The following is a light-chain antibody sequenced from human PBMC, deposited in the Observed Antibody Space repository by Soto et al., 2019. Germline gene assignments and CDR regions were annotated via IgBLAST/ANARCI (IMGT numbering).Light chain of an antibody. V-gene: IGKV3-20*01. CDR3: QQYDTSPRT. J-gene: IGKJ2*01. CDR2: GAS. CDR1: QSVSRSF. Sequence: EIVLTQSPGTLSLSPGERATLSCRASQSVSRSFLAWYQQKPGQAPRLLIYGASSRATGIPDRFSGSGSGTDFTLTISRLEPEDSALYYCQQYDTSPRTFGQGTKLE.